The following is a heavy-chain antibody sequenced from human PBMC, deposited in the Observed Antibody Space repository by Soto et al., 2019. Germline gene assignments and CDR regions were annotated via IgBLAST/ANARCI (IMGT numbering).Heavy chain of an antibody. CDR3: AREGFYYDFWSGYYPSPFDY. J-gene: IGHJ4*02. Sequence: GASVKVSCKASGYTFTSYAMHWVRQAPGQRLEWMGWINAGNGNTKYSQKFQGRVTITRDTSASTAYMELSSLRSEDTAVYYCAREGFYYDFWSGYYPSPFDYWGQGTLVTVSS. V-gene: IGHV1-3*01. CDR2: INAGNGNT. CDR1: GYTFTSYA. D-gene: IGHD3-3*01.